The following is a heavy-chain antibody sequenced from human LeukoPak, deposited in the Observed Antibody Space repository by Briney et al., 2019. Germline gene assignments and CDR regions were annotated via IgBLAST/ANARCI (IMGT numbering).Heavy chain of an antibody. J-gene: IGHJ4*02. Sequence: GGSLRLSCAASGFTFSSYGMHWVRQAPGKGLEWVAVIWYDGSSKYYADSVKGRFTISRDNSKNTLYLQMNSLRAEDTAVYYCAREYYDILTGYSRTYDYWGQGTLVTVSS. CDR1: GFTFSSYG. D-gene: IGHD3-9*01. CDR2: IWYDGSSK. V-gene: IGHV3-33*01. CDR3: AREYYDILTGYSRTYDY.